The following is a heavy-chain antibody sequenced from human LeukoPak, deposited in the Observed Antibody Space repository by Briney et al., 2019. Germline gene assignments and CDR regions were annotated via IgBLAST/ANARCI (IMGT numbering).Heavy chain of an antibody. CDR1: GFTFSRYW. V-gene: IGHV3-7*01. CDR2: IQQDGREK. Sequence: GGSLRLSCAASGFTFSRYWLIWVRQPTGEGLEGVVNIQQDGREKHYVDSVKGRFTISRDNAKNSLYLQMNSLRAEDTAMYYCARDVSDENDSASRIHLDYWGQGTLVTVSS. CDR3: ARDVSDENDSASRIHLDY. D-gene: IGHD2-15*01. J-gene: IGHJ4*02.